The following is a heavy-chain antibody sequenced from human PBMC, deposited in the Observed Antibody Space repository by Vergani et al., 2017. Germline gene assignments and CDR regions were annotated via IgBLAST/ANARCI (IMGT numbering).Heavy chain of an antibody. D-gene: IGHD2-2*02. CDR2: IRSKNDGGTA. Sequence: VQLVESGGGVVQPGRSLRLSCAASGFTFSSYGMHWVRQAPGKGLERIGRIRSKNDGGTADYAAPLKGIFTISRDDSKDSAFLLVNNLKTEDTAVYFCYTDYHDYWGQGTLVTVSS. V-gene: IGHV3-15*01. CDR3: YTDYHDY. J-gene: IGHJ4*02. CDR1: GFTFSSYG.